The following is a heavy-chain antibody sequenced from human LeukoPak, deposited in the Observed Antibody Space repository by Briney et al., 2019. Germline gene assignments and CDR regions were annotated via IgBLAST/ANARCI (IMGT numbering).Heavy chain of an antibody. V-gene: IGHV3-30-3*01. CDR1: GFTFSNYA. Sequence: PGGSLRLSCAASGFTFSNYAMHRVRQAPGKGLEWVAVISYDGTNKYYADSVKGRFTISRDNSKNTMYLQMNSLRAEDTAMYYCARAPMSYDSSGFGGAFDIWGQGTMVTVSS. D-gene: IGHD3-22*01. J-gene: IGHJ3*02. CDR2: ISYDGTNK. CDR3: ARAPMSYDSSGFGGAFDI.